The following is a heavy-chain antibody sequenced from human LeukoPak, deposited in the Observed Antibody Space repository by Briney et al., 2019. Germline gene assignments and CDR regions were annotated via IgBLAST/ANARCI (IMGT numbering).Heavy chain of an antibody. V-gene: IGHV4-34*01. D-gene: IGHD3-10*01. CDR2: INHSGST. CDR1: GGSFNDYY. J-gene: IGHJ4*02. CDR3: ARHYYYASGSPSDY. Sequence: SETLSHTCAVYGGSFNDYYWSWIRQPPGKGLEWIGEINHSGSTNYDPSLKSRVTISVDTSKNQVSLGLSSVTAADTAVYYCARHYYYASGSPSDYWGQGTLVTVSS.